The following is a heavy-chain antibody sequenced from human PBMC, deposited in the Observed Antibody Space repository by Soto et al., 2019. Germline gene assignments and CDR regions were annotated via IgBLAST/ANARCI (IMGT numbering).Heavy chain of an antibody. Sequence: GGSLRLSCAASGFTFRSYAMSWVRQAPGKGLEWVSAISGSGGSTYYADSVKGRFTISRDNSKNTLYLQMHGMRAEDTAVYYCAKDRGYSSSCGFDYWGQGTLVTV. CDR3: AKDRGYSSSCGFDY. V-gene: IGHV3-23*01. D-gene: IGHD6-6*01. J-gene: IGHJ4*02. CDR2: ISGSGGST. CDR1: GFTFRSYA.